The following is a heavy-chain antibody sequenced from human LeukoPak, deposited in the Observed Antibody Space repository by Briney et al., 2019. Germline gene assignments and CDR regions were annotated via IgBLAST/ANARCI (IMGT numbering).Heavy chain of an antibody. Sequence: SETLSLTCSVSGGSINSDYWNWIRQPPGKGLERIGYIYHIGSTNYNPSLKSRVTISIDKSKKQFSLKLNTVTAADTAIYYCARVGGMTTINNAAFEIWGHGTMVTVSS. CDR3: ARVGGMTTINNAAFEI. CDR1: GGSINSDY. V-gene: IGHV4-59*01. D-gene: IGHD4-4*01. J-gene: IGHJ3*02. CDR2: IYHIGST.